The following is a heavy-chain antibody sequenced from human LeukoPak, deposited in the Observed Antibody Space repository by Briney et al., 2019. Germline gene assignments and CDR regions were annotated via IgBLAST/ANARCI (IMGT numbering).Heavy chain of an antibody. V-gene: IGHV4-31*03. J-gene: IGHJ5*02. CDR3: ARDLPGSNWFDP. Sequence: SETLSLTCTVSGGSISSGGYYWSWIRQHPGKGLEWIGYIYYSGSTYCNPSLKSRVTISVDTSKNQFSLKLGSVTAADTAVYYCARDLPGSNWFDPWGQGTLVTVSS. CDR2: IYYSGST. CDR1: GGSISSGGYY.